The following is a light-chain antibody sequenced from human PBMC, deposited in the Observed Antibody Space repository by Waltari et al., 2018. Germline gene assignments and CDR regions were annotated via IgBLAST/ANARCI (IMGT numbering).Light chain of an antibody. CDR2: GAS. CDR1: QSVSRA. V-gene: IGKV3-20*01. J-gene: IGKJ1*01. Sequence: ELVLTQSPGTLSLSLVERATVSSRASQSVSRALAWYQQKPGQAPRLLIYGASTRATGIPDRVSGSGSGTDVSLTISRLEPDEFAVYYCQHYLRLPVTFGQGTTVEI. CDR3: QHYLRLPVT.